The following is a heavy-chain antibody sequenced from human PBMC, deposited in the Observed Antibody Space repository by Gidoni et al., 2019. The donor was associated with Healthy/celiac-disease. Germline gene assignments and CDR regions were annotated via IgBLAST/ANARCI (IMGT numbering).Heavy chain of an antibody. J-gene: IGHJ4*02. CDR1: GYTFTSYG. Sequence: QVQLVLSGAEVKKPGASVQVSRMASGYTFTSYGISWVRQAPGQGLEWMGWFSAYNGNTNYAQKLQGRVTMTTDTSTSTAYMELRSLRSDDTAVYYCARDRYCGGGSCYSTGVNYWGQRTLVTVSS. CDR3: ARDRYCGGGSCYSTGVNY. V-gene: IGHV1-18*01. CDR2: FSAYNGNT. D-gene: IGHD2-15*01.